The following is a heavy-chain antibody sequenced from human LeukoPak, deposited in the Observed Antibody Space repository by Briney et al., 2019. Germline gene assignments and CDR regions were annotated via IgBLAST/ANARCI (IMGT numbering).Heavy chain of an antibody. CDR2: LYSGGST. V-gene: IGHV3-53*01. CDR1: GFTVSSNY. CDR3: AKSSDSSSWYYFDY. Sequence: GGSLRLSCAASGFTVSSNYMSWVRQAPGRGLEWVSVLYSGGSTYYADSVKGRFTISRDNSKNTLYLQMNSLRAEDTAVYYCAKSSDSSSWYYFDYWGQGTLVTVSS. D-gene: IGHD6-13*01. J-gene: IGHJ4*02.